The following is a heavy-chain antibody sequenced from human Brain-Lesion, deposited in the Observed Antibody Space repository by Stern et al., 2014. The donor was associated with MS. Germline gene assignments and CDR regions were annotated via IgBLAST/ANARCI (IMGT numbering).Heavy chain of an antibody. V-gene: IGHV3-74*02. D-gene: IGHD3-10*01. CDR3: ARGERWFDS. J-gene: IGHJ5*01. Sequence: VQLVQSGGGLVQPGGSLRLSCAASGFTFSNYWMRWVRQAPGQGLVWVSRVNKDGRRTSYADSVKGRFTMSRDNAKNTLYLQMNSLRVEDTAIYYCARGERWFDSWGQGTLVTVSS. CDR1: GFTFSNYW. CDR2: VNKDGRRT.